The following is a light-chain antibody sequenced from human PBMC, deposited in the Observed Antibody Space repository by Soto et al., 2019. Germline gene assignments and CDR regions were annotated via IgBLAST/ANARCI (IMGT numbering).Light chain of an antibody. J-gene: IGKJ1*01. CDR1: QSISTW. CDR2: DAS. CDR3: QQYGT. Sequence: DIQMTQSPSTLSASVGDRVTITCRASQSISTWLAWYQQKPGKAPKLLIYDASSLESGVPSRFSGSGSGTEFTLTLSSLQPDDFATYYCQQYGTFGPGTKVDIK. V-gene: IGKV1-5*01.